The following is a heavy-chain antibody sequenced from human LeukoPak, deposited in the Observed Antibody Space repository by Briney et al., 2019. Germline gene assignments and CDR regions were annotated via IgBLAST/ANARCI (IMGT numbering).Heavy chain of an antibody. CDR3: ARLSPRGYGDYVSPWY. D-gene: IGHD4-17*01. J-gene: IGHJ4*02. CDR2: IYYSGST. CDR1: GGSISSSSYY. Sequence: TSETLSLTCTVSGGSISSSSYYWGWIRQPPGKGLEWIGSIYYSGSTYYNPSLKSRVTISVDTSKNQFSLKLSSVTAADTAVYYRARLSPRGYGDYVSPWYRGQGTLVTVSS. V-gene: IGHV4-39*01.